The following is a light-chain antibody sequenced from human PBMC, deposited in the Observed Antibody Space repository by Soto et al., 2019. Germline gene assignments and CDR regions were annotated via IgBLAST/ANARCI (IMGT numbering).Light chain of an antibody. V-gene: IGLV2-14*01. J-gene: IGLJ1*01. CDR3: SSYTSSSTYV. Sequence: QSALTQPASVSGSPGQWITISCTGTSSDVGGYNYVSWYQQHPGKASKFMIYDVTNRPSGVSNRFSGSKSGNTASLTISGLQAEDEADYYCSSYTSSSTYVFGTGTKLTVL. CDR2: DVT. CDR1: SSDVGGYNY.